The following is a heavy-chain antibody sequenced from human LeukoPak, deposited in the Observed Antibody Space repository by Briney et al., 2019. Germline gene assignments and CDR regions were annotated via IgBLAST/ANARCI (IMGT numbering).Heavy chain of an antibody. J-gene: IGHJ4*02. CDR3: ASSGSYSPYYFDY. V-gene: IGHV1-69*04. CDR2: IIPILGIA. Sequence: SVKVSCKASGGSFSSYAISWVRQAPGQGLEWMGRIIPILGIANYAQKFQGRVTITADKSTSTAYMELSSLRSEDTAVYYCASSGSYSPYYFDYWGQGTLVTVSS. D-gene: IGHD1-26*01. CDR1: GGSFSSYA.